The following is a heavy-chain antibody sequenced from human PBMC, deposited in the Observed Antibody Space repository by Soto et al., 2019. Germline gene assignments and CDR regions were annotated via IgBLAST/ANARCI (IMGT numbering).Heavy chain of an antibody. J-gene: IGHJ4*02. CDR1: GFTFSGYA. V-gene: IGHV3-23*01. D-gene: IGHD3-22*01. Sequence: GGSLRLSCAASGFTFSGYAMSCVRQAPGTGLEWVAAISGSGGSKYYADSVRGRFTISRDNSKNTLYLQMNSLKAEDTAVYYCAKDSMIAENYWGQGTLVTVSS. CDR3: AKDSMIAENY. CDR2: ISGSGGSK.